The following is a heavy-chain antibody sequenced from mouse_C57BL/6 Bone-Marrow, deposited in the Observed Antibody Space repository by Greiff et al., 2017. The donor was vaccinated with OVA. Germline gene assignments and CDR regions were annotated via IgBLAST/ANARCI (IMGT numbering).Heavy chain of an antibody. V-gene: IGHV1-64*01. CDR1: GYTFTSYW. J-gene: IGHJ1*03. Sequence: QVQLQQPGAELVKPGASVKLSCKASGYTFTSYWMHWVKQRPGQGLEWIGMIHPNSGSTNYNEKFKSKATLTVDKSSSTDYMQISSLTSEDSAVYYCARLGDYGWYFDVWGTGTTVTVSS. D-gene: IGHD2-4*01. CDR3: ARLGDYGWYFDV. CDR2: IHPNSGST.